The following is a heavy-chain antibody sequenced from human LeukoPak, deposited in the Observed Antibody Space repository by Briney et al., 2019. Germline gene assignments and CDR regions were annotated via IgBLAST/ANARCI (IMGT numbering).Heavy chain of an antibody. Sequence: PSETLSLTCTVSGVSISSYYWSWLRQPPGKGLEWIGYIYYSGSTNYNPSLKSRVTISVDTSKNQFSLKLSSVTAADTAVYYCASGIGYCSGGSCYSNFDYWGQGTLVTVSS. V-gene: IGHV4-59*12. J-gene: IGHJ4*02. D-gene: IGHD2-15*01. CDR3: ASGIGYCSGGSCYSNFDY. CDR1: GVSISSYY. CDR2: IYYSGST.